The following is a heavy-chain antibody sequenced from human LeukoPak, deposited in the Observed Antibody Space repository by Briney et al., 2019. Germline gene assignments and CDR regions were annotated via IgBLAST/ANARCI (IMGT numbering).Heavy chain of an antibody. D-gene: IGHD3-3*01. CDR2: ISSNGGST. CDR3: ARGVQRYKNRLRFLEWSLDAFDI. J-gene: IGHJ3*02. Sequence: GSLRLSCAASGFTFSSYAMHWVRQAPGKGLEYVSAISSNGGSTYYANSVKGRFTISRDNSKNTLYLQMGSLRAEDAAVFYCARGVQRYKNRLRFLEWSLDAFDIWGQGTMVTVSS. CDR1: GFTFSSYA. V-gene: IGHV3-64*01.